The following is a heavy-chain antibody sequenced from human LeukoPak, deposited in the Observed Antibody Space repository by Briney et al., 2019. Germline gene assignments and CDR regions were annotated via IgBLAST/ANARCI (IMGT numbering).Heavy chain of an antibody. V-gene: IGHV4-34*01. J-gene: IGHJ4*02. CDR1: GGSFSGCY. CDR3: AIEGGDYGDYYFDY. Sequence: PSETLSLTCDVYGGSFSGCYWSWIRQPPGKGLEWIGEINHSGSPNYNPSLKSRVTISVDTSKNQFSLKLSSVTAADTAVYYCAIEGGDYGDYYFDYWGQGTLVTVFS. D-gene: IGHD4-17*01. CDR2: INHSGSP.